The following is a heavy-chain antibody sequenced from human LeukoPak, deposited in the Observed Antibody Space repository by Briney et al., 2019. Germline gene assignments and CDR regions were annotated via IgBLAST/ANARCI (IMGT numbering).Heavy chain of an antibody. CDR1: GGSISSYY. V-gene: IGHV4-4*07. CDR3: ARDHLAAAGLEWLLSWFDP. J-gene: IGHJ5*02. D-gene: IGHD3-3*01. CDR2: IYTSGST. Sequence: PSETLSLTCTVSGGSISSYYWSWIRQPVGKGLEWIGRIYTSGSTNYNPSLKSRVTMSVDTSKNQFSLKLSSVTAADTAVYYCARDHLAAAGLEWLLSWFDPWGQGTLVTVSS.